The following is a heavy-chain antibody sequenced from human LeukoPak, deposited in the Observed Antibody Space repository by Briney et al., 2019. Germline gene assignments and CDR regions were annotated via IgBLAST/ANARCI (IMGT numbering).Heavy chain of an antibody. CDR3: ARDNIVVVAATKAYYFDY. CDR2: IYHSGST. D-gene: IGHD2-15*01. Sequence: SETLSLTCTVSGVSISSGYYWGWIRQPPGKGLEWIGSIYHSGSTYYNPSLKSRVTISVDTSKNQFSLKLSSVTAADTAVYYCARDNIVVVAATKAYYFDYWGQGTLVTVSS. CDR1: GVSISSGYY. J-gene: IGHJ4*02. V-gene: IGHV4-38-2*02.